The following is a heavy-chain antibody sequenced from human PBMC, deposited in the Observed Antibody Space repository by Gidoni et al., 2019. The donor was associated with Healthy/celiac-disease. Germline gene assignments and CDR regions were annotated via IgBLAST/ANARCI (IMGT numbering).Heavy chain of an antibody. V-gene: IGHV1-69*01. CDR3: ARDRTMIATGGDAFDI. CDR2: IIPIFGTA. Sequence: QVQLVQSGAEVKKPGSSVKVSCKASGGTFSSYAISWVLQAPGQGLEWMGGIIPIFGTANYAQKFQGRVTITADESTSTAYMELSSLRSEDTAVYYCARDRTMIATGGDAFDIWGQGTMVTVSS. D-gene: IGHD3-22*01. CDR1: GGTFSSYA. J-gene: IGHJ3*02.